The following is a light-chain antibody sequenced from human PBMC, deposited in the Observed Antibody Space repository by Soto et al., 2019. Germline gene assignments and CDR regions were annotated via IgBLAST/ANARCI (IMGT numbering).Light chain of an antibody. Sequence: DIQMTQSPSSLSASVGDRVTITCRASQGISTYLNWYQQKPGKDPKVLIYAASSLQSGVPSRFSGSGSETDFTLTISSLQPEDFATYSCQQSNSITWTFGQGTKVEIK. J-gene: IGKJ1*01. CDR1: QGISTY. CDR3: QQSNSITWT. CDR2: AAS. V-gene: IGKV1-39*01.